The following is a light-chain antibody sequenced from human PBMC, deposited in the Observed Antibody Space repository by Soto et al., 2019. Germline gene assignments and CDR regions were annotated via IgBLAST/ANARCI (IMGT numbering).Light chain of an antibody. V-gene: IGKV1-5*03. CDR1: QSISSW. CDR2: KAS. J-gene: IGKJ5*01. CDR3: QQPISFPIT. Sequence: DIQMTHSPSTLSGSVGDRVTITCRASQSISSWLAWYQQKPGKAPKLLIYKASTLKSGVPSRFSGSGSGTDFSLTIRSLQPEDFATYYCQQPISFPITFGQGTRLEIK.